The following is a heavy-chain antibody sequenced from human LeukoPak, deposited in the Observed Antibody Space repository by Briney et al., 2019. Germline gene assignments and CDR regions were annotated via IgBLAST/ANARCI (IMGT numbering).Heavy chain of an antibody. V-gene: IGHV3-23*01. CDR1: GFTFSSYS. CDR2: ISGSGGST. J-gene: IGHJ3*02. D-gene: IGHD3-22*01. Sequence: GGSLRLSCAASGFTFSSYSMNWVRQAPGKGLEWVSAISGSGGSTYYADSVKGRFTISRDNSKNTLYLQMNSLRAEDTAVYYCAKPPPVYYDSSGGAFDIWGQGTMVTVSS. CDR3: AKPPPVYYDSSGGAFDI.